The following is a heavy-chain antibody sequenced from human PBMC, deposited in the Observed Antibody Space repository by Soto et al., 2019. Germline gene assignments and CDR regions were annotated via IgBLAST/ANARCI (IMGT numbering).Heavy chain of an antibody. CDR3: AGDQETSGTDMITFGGAPGGEYNWFDP. CDR2: IIPIFGTA. Sequence: ASVKVSCKASGGTFSSYAISWVRQAPGQGLEWMGGIIPIFGTANYAQKFQGRVTITADESTSTAYMELSSLRSEDTAVYYCAGDQETSGTDMITFGGAPGGEYNWFDPWGQGTLVTVSS. CDR1: GGTFSSYA. V-gene: IGHV1-69*13. J-gene: IGHJ5*02. D-gene: IGHD3-16*01.